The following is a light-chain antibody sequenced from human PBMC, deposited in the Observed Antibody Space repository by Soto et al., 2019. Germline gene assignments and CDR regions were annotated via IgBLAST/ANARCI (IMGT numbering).Light chain of an antibody. J-gene: IGLJ1*01. CDR3: SSFRSGTTL. V-gene: IGLV2-14*01. Sequence: SALTQPSSVSGSPAQSITISCTGTSSDIGGYNFVSWYHQHPGKAPKLMIYEVSNRPSGVSDRFSGSKSGNTASLTISGLQAEDEADYYCSSFRSGTTLFGTGTKVTV. CDR2: EVS. CDR1: SSDIGGYNF.